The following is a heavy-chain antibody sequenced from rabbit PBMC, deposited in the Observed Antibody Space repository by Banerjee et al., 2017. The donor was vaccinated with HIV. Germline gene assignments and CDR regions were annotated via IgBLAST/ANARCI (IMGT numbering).Heavy chain of an antibody. CDR3: ARDLTDVIGWNFGW. Sequence: QEQLVESGGGLVKPGASLTLTCTASGFSFSSSDYMCWVRQAPGKGLEWISCIAGSTSGFTYSATWAKGRFTYSKTSSTTVTLQMTSLTVADTATYFCARDLTDVIGWNFGWWGPGTLVTVS. J-gene: IGHJ4*01. CDR1: GFSFSSSDY. V-gene: IGHV1S45*01. D-gene: IGHD1-1*01. CDR2: IAGSTSGFT.